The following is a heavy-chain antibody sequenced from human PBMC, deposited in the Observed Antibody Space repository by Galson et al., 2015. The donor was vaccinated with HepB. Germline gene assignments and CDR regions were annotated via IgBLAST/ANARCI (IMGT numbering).Heavy chain of an antibody. Sequence: SLRLSCAASGFSFRSYSMNWVRQAPGQGLEWVSSITGSGTFMYYADSVKGRFTISRDNTKNSLFLQMNSLGVEDTAVYFCARDLGEYSGYERGFFGYWGPGTLVTVSS. V-gene: IGHV3-21*01. D-gene: IGHD5-12*01. CDR2: ITGSGTFM. J-gene: IGHJ4*02. CDR1: GFSFRSYS. CDR3: ARDLGEYSGYERGFFGY.